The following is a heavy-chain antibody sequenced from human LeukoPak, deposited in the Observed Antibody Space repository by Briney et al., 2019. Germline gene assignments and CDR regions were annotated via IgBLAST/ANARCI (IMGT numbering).Heavy chain of an antibody. J-gene: IGHJ4*02. CDR1: GGSISSYY. CDR2: TYYSGST. V-gene: IGHV4-59*03. D-gene: IGHD3-22*01. CDR3: ARGAYYPDY. Sequence: PSETLSLTCTLSGGSISSYYWSWIRQPPGKGLEWIGCTYYSGSTIYSPSLKSRVTISVETCRNQLSLRLSSVNAADTAVYYCARGAYYPDYWGQGTLVTVSS.